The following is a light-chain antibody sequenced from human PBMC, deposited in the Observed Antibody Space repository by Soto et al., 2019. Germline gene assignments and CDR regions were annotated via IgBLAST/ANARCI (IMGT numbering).Light chain of an antibody. J-gene: IGKJ1*01. V-gene: IGKV3-20*01. Sequence: EIVLTQSPGTLSLSPGERATLSCRASQSVSSSYLAWYQQKPGEAPTLLIFDASARAVDIPARFSGSVSGTEFTLTISSLQPEDFAVYFCHRYDKWPPGTFGQGTKVDI. CDR1: QSVSSSY. CDR2: DAS. CDR3: HRYDKWPPGT.